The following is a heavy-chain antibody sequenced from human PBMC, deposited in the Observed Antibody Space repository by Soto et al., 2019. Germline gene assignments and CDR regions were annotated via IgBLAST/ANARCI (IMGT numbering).Heavy chain of an antibody. CDR3: ARGEGVLQLRFVRTYRNNWFDP. V-gene: IGHV1-69*13. Sequence: GFSVKVSCKASGGTFRSYDISWVREAPGPGLEWMGGIIPIFGTANYAQKFQGRNTITADESTSTAYLELSSLRSEDTAVYYCARGEGVLQLRFVRTYRNNWFDPWGQGTLVTVSS. J-gene: IGHJ5*02. CDR1: GGTFRSYD. D-gene: IGHD3-16*01. CDR2: IIPIFGTA.